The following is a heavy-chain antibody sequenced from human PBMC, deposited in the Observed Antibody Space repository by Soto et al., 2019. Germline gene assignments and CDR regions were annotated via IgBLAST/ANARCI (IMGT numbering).Heavy chain of an antibody. Sequence: GGPLRLSCAASGSTFSSSWMHWVRQAPGKGLVWVSRINSGASNTNYADSVKGRFTISRDNAKNTLYLQMDSLTAEDTAVYYCTTDVFGVRFLEWLSRFDPWGQGTLVTVSS. J-gene: IGHJ5*02. V-gene: IGHV3-74*01. CDR2: INSGASNT. CDR1: GSTFSSSW. D-gene: IGHD3-3*01. CDR3: TTDVFGVRFLEWLSRFDP.